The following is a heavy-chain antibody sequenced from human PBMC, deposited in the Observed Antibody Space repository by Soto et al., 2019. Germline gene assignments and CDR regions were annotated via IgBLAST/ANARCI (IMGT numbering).Heavy chain of an antibody. CDR2: ISRSGDST. V-gene: IGHV3-11*01. CDR3: ARGGRPDY. CDR1: GFTFSESY. Sequence: QVQLVESGGGLVRPGGSLRLSCAATGFTFSESYMSWTRQAPGKGLEFLSHISRSGDSTYSADSVKGRFTISRDNAKNSLFLQMNSLRVEDTAMYYCARGGRPDYWGQGIMVTVSS. J-gene: IGHJ4*02.